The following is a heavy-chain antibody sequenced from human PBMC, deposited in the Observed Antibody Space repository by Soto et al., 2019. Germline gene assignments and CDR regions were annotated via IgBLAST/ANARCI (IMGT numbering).Heavy chain of an antibody. CDR3: ARAPGAAIDY. J-gene: IGHJ4*02. CDR2: INAGNANT. Sequence: QVQLVQSGAEVKKPGASVKVSCKASGYTFTSYAMHWVRQAPGQRLEWMGWINAGNANTKYSQKFQGRVTITRDTSASTAYMELSSLRSEDTAAYYCARAPGAAIDYWGQGTLVTVSS. V-gene: IGHV1-3*01. CDR1: GYTFTSYA.